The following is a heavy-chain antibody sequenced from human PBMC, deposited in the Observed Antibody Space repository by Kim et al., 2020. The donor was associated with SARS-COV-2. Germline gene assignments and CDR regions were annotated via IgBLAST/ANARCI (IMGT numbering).Heavy chain of an antibody. V-gene: IGHV3-53*01. Sequence: GGSLRLSCAASGFIVSTKYMTWVRQAPGKGLEWVSVMYSDGSTYYADSVKGRFTFSRDNSKNMVYLQVNSLRVEDTAVYYCTWGITPLVYWGQGTLVTVSS. CDR2: MYSDGST. J-gene: IGHJ4*02. D-gene: IGHD3-16*01. CDR1: GFIVSTKY. CDR3: TWGITPLVY.